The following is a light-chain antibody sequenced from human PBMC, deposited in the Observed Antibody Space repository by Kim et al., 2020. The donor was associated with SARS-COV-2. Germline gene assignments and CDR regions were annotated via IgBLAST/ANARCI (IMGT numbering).Light chain of an antibody. CDR3: QQTYSGPRT. CDR1: QSINNY. CDR2: AAS. J-gene: IGKJ1*01. V-gene: IGKV1-39*01. Sequence: DIQMIQSPSSLSGSVGDRVSITCRASQSINNYLNWYQHKPGKVPRLLIYAASTLQSGVPSRFSGSGSGTDFTLTIITLQPEDFATYYCQQTYSGPRTFGQGTKVDIK.